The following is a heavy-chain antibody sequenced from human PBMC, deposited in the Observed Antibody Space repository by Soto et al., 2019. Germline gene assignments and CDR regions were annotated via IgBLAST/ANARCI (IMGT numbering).Heavy chain of an antibody. D-gene: IGHD4-4*01. CDR3: AKLPTMTTVTTSYYYGMDV. J-gene: IGHJ6*02. Sequence: GGSLRLSCAASGFTFSSYAVSWVRQAPGKGLEWVSAISGSGGSTYYADSVKGRFTISRDNSKNTLYLQMNSLRAEDTAVYYCAKLPTMTTVTTSYYYGMDVWGQGTTVTVSS. CDR1: GFTFSSYA. CDR2: ISGSGGST. V-gene: IGHV3-23*01.